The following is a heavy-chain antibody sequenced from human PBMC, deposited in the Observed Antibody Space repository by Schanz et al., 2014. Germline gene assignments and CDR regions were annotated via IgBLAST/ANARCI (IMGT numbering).Heavy chain of an antibody. J-gene: IGHJ3*02. CDR1: GYSFTTYD. CDR3: ARGPSTGAFDI. V-gene: IGHV1-46*03. Sequence: QGQLVQSGAEVKKPGASVRVSCKASGYSFTTYDVNWVRQATGQGLEWMGLINPSVGNTNYAQKFRGRVTMTRDTSTSTVYMELSSLRSEDTAVYCCARGPSTGAFDIWGQGTMVTVSS. CDR2: INPSVGNT.